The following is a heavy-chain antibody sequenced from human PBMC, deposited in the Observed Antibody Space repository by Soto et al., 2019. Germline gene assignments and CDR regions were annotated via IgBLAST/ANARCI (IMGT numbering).Heavy chain of an antibody. CDR3: ASVTRYCTGGGCNPNWFDP. Sequence: QVQLQESGPGLVMPSQTLSLTCTVSGGSISSGYYYWSWIRQPPGKGLEWIGCIFYTGSTYYNPPLKSRITISVRASRSQFSLKLTSVTAADTAVYYCASVTRYCTGGGCNPNWFDPWGQGTLVTVSS. J-gene: IGHJ5*02. CDR2: IFYTGST. V-gene: IGHV4-30-4*01. D-gene: IGHD2-8*02. CDR1: GGSISSGYYY.